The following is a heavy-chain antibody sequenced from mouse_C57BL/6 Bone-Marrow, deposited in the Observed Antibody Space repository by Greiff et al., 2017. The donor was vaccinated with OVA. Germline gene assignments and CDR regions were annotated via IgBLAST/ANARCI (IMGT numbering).Heavy chain of an antibody. CDR3: PRVVPSFAS. J-gene: IGHJ3*01. CDR1: RNTFNSYW. D-gene: IGHD1-1*02. CDR2: INPSNGGT. Sequence: VKLQQPRHGRGHPGASATLCSRTCRNTFNSYWMHRVKQRPGQGLEWIGNINPSNGGTNYNEKFKSKATLTVDKSSSTAYMQLSSLTSADSALYYCPRVVPSFASWR. V-gene: IGHV1-53*01.